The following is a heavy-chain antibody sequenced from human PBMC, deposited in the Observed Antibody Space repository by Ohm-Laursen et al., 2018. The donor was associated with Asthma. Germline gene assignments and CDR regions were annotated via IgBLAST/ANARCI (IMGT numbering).Heavy chain of an antibody. Sequence: SLRLSCTASGFTPKTYGIHWVRQAPGKGLEWVAVISYDGRNKYYGDSVKGRFTISGDKSKNTVSLQMNSLKSEDTAVYYCAKGGTEYLLYGMPDQFDYWGQGSLVTVSS. D-gene: IGHD3-3*01. J-gene: IGHJ4*02. CDR2: ISYDGRNK. CDR3: AKGGTEYLLYGMPDQFDY. CDR1: GFTPKTYG. V-gene: IGHV3-30*18.